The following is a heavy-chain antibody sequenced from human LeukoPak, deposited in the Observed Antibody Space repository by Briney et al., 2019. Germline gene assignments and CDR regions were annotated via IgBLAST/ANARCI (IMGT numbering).Heavy chain of an antibody. CDR3: ARAGVDCSSTSCYTAAFDI. V-gene: IGHV4-59*12. D-gene: IGHD2-2*02. CDR1: GGSISSYY. Sequence: PSETLSLTCTVSGGSISSYYWSWIRQPPGKGLEWIGYIYYSGSTNYNPSLKSRVTISVDRSKNQFSLKLSSVTAADTAVYYCARAGVDCSSTSCYTAAFDIWGQGTMVTVSS. CDR2: IYYSGST. J-gene: IGHJ3*02.